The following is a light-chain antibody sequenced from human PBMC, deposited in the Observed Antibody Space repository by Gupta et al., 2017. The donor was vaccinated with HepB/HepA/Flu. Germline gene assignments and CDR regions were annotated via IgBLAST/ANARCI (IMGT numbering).Light chain of an antibody. CDR3: QQRCNWPATYT. V-gene: IGKV3-11*01. CDR1: QSVLNY. Sequence: ESVLTQSPATLYLSPGERGTLSCRANQSVLNYLAWYQQRPGQAPRLLIYHTSNRAPGIPARFSGSGSGTDFTLTISSLEAEEVAVYYCQQRCNWPATYTFGPGTKVELK. CDR2: HTS. J-gene: IGKJ2*01.